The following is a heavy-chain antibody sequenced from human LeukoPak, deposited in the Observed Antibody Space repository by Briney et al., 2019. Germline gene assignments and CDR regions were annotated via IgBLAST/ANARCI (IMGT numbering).Heavy chain of an antibody. Sequence: SETLSLTCTVSGGSISSSSYYWGWIRQPPGKGLEWIGSIYYSGSTYYNPSLKSRVTISVDTSKNQFSLKLSSVTAADTAVYYCAREQYYYDSSGYAQDWGQGTLVTVSS. CDR3: AREQYYYDSSGYAQD. V-gene: IGHV4-39*07. CDR2: IYYSGST. D-gene: IGHD3-22*01. CDR1: GGSISSSSYY. J-gene: IGHJ4*02.